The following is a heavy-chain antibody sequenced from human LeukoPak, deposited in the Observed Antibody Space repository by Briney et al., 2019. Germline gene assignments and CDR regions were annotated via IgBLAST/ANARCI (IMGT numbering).Heavy chain of an antibody. CDR2: INHSGST. J-gene: IGHJ6*03. V-gene: IGHV4-34*01. D-gene: IGHD3-3*01. CDR1: GGSFSGYY. Sequence: PSETLSLTCAVYGGSFSGYYWSWIRQPPGKGLEWIGEINHSGSTNYNPSLKSRVTISVDTSKNQFSLKLSSVTAADTAVYYCARHNKITIFGGNALYAYYYHYYMDVWGKGTTVTVSS. CDR3: ARHNKITIFGGNALYAYYYHYYMDV.